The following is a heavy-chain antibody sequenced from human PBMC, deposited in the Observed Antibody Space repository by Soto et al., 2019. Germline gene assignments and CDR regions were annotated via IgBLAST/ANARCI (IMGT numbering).Heavy chain of an antibody. Sequence: QVQLVESGGGVVQPGRSLRLSCAASGFTFSSYAMHWVRQAPGKGLEWVAVISYDGSNKYYADSVKGGFTISRDNSKNTLYLQMNSLRAEDTAVYYCARDQAGYFDYWGQGTLVTVSS. J-gene: IGHJ4*02. V-gene: IGHV3-30-3*01. CDR2: ISYDGSNK. D-gene: IGHD3-10*01. CDR1: GFTFSSYA. CDR3: ARDQAGYFDY.